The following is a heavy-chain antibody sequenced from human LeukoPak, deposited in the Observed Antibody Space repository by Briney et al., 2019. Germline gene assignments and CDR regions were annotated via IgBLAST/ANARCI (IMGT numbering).Heavy chain of an antibody. CDR3: AREMDTVTTYLPDY. Sequence: GVSLRLFCAAFGFIFSSYSMNWVRQATGKGLEWVSSISSSSSYIYYAVSLKCRFTISRDNAKNSLYLQMSSLRDEDTAVYYCAREMDTVTTYLPDYCGHGSLVTVSS. CDR1: GFIFSSYS. D-gene: IGHD4-17*01. CDR2: ISSSSSYI. V-gene: IGHV3-21*06. J-gene: IGHJ4*01.